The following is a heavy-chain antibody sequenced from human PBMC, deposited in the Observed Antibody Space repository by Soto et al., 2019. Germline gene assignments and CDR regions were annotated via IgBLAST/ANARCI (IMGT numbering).Heavy chain of an antibody. CDR1: GYTFTSYG. J-gene: IGHJ3*02. D-gene: IGHD3-3*01. V-gene: IGHV1-18*01. Sequence: ASVKVSCKASGYTFTSYGISGVRQAPGQGLEWMGWISAYNGNTNYAQKLQGRVTMTTDTSTSTAYMELSSLRSEDTAVYYCASPARNYDFWSGYSFDIWGQGTMVTVSS. CDR3: ASPARNYDFWSGYSFDI. CDR2: ISAYNGNT.